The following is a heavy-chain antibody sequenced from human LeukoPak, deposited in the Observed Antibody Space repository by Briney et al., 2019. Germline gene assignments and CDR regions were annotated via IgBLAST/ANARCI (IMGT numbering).Heavy chain of an antibody. CDR1: GGTFSSYA. D-gene: IGHD3-10*01. V-gene: IGHV1-69*04. CDR3: ARRGSGSYVLDY. CDR2: IIPILGIA. J-gene: IGHJ4*02. Sequence: SVKVSCKASGGTFSSYAISWVRQAPGQGLEWMGRIIPILGIANYAQKFQGRVTITADKSTSTAYMELSSLRSEDTAVYYCARRGSGSYVLDYWGQGTLVTVSS.